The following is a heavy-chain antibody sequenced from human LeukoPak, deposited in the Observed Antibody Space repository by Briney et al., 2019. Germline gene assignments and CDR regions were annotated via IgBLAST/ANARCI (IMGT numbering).Heavy chain of an antibody. CDR2: IYSGGST. CDR3: ARTYYSGNSLGYFDL. CDR1: GFTVSSNY. Sequence: PGGSLRLSCAASGFTVSSNYMSWVRQAPGKGLEWVSVIYSGGSTYYADSVKGRFTISRDNSKNTLYLQMNSLRAEDTAVCYCARTYYSGNSLGYFDLWGRGTLVTVSS. J-gene: IGHJ2*01. D-gene: IGHD4-23*01. V-gene: IGHV3-53*01.